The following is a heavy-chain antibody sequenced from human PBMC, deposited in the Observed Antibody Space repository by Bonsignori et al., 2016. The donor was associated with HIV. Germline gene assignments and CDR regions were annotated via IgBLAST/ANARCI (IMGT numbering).Heavy chain of an antibody. V-gene: IGHV3-66*01. D-gene: IGHD1-26*01. CDR2: VFSGGQT. Sequence: WIRQPPGKGLEWVSVVFSGGQTKYADSVKGRFSISRDSSKNTVILHMSSLRGDDTAMYYCARAYSGTPVWRDWGQGTQVTVSS. J-gene: IGHJ4*02. CDR3: ARAYSGTPVWRD.